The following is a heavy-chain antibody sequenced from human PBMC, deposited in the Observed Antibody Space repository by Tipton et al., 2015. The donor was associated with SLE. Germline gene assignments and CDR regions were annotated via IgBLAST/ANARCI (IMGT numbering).Heavy chain of an antibody. CDR1: GGSISSNY. D-gene: IGHD2-8*01. V-gene: IGHV4-59*08. J-gene: IGHJ6*02. CDR2: ISDGGGT. Sequence: GLVKPSETLSLTCSVSGGSISSNYWIWIRQPPGKGLEWIGYISDGGGTNHNPSLKGRVTISVDPAKNQFSLKLTSVTAADTAVYYCARGMLTWRGAVIGVDVWGQGTSVNVSS. CDR3: ARGMLTWRGAVIGVDV.